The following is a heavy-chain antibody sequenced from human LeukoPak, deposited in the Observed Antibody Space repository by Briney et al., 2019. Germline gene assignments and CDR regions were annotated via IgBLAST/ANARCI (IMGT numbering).Heavy chain of an antibody. CDR3: ARDYYGSGSYSTDY. CDR1: GYTFTGYQ. CDR2: INPNSGGT. D-gene: IGHD3-10*01. V-gene: IGHV1-2*02. J-gene: IGHJ4*02. Sequence: ASVKVSCKASGYTFTGYQMHWVRQAPGQGLEWMGWINPNSGGTNYAQEFQGRVTMTRDTPIGTAYMELSRLRSDDTAVYYCARDYYGSGSYSTDYWDQGTLVTVSS.